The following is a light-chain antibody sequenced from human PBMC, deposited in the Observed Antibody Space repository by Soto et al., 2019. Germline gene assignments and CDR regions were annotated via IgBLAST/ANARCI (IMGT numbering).Light chain of an antibody. J-gene: IGKJ3*01. CDR2: GAS. V-gene: IGKV3-20*01. Sequence: EIVLTQSPGTLSLSPGERATLSCRASQSVSSSYLAWYQQKPGQAPRLLIYGASSRATGIPDRFSGSGSGTAFILTISRLEHEDFAVYYYQQYGSSTIFTFGHGTKVEIK. CDR1: QSVSSSY. CDR3: QQYGSSTIFT.